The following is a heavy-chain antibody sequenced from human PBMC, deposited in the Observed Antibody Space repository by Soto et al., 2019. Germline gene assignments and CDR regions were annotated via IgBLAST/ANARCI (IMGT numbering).Heavy chain of an antibody. CDR1: RFTFSNYW. CDR2: INQDGSEQ. J-gene: IGHJ3*02. CDR3: ASLAPYSGWDGLDI. Sequence: EVQLVESGGGLVQPGGSLRLSCAASRFTFSNYWMSWVRQAPGKGLEWVANINQDGSEQYFVDSLKGRFTISRDNARNSLYLQLSSLRGEDTAVYYYASLAPYSGWDGLDIWGQGTMVTVSS. V-gene: IGHV3-7*05. D-gene: IGHD2-15*01.